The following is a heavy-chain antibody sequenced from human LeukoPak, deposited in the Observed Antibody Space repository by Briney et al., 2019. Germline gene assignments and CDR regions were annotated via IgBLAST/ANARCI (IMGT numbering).Heavy chain of an antibody. V-gene: IGHV4-59*01. CDR3: AREGGAAGRPDY. J-gene: IGHJ4*02. Sequence: SETLSLTCTVSGGSISSYYWSWIRQPPGKGLEWIGYIYYSGSTNYNPSLKSRVTISVDTSKNQFSLKLSSVTAADTAVYYCAREGGAAGRPDYWGQGTLVTVSS. D-gene: IGHD6-13*01. CDR1: GGSISSYY. CDR2: IYYSGST.